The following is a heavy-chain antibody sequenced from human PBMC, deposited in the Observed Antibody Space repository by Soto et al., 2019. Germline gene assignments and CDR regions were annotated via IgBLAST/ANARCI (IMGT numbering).Heavy chain of an antibody. Sequence: SETLSLTCAVSGGSISSGGYSWSWIRQPPGKGLEWIGYIYHSGSTYYNPSLKSRVTISVDRSKNQFSLKLSSVTAADTAVYYCAREGYCSGGSCYPQNYYGMDVWGQGTTVTVS. CDR1: GGSISSGGYS. CDR2: IYHSGST. J-gene: IGHJ6*02. CDR3: AREGYCSGGSCYPQNYYGMDV. V-gene: IGHV4-30-2*01. D-gene: IGHD2-15*01.